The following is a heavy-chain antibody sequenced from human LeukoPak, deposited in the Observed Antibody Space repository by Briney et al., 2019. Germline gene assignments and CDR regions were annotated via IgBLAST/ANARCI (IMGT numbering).Heavy chain of an antibody. D-gene: IGHD5-12*01. J-gene: IGHJ4*02. CDR1: GGSISSYY. V-gene: IGHV4-59*01. CDR3: ARGPSGSGYDY. Sequence: PETLSLTCTVSGGSISSYYWSWIRQPPGKGLEWIGYIYYSGSTNYNPSLKSRVTISVDTSKNQFSLKLSSVTAADTAVYYCARGPSGSGYDYWGQGTLVTVSS. CDR2: IYYSGST.